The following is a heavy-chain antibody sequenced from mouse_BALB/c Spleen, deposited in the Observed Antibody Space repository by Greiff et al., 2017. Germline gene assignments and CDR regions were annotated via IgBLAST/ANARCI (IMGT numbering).Heavy chain of an antibody. D-gene: IGHD1-1*01. CDR3: ARSSAGYGSSYSAMDY. V-gene: IGHV5-9*03. CDR1: GFTFSSYT. Sequence: EVQLVESGGGLVKPGGSLKLSCAASGFTFSSYTMSWVRQTPEKRLEWVATISSGGGNTYYPDSVKGRFTISRDNAKNNLYLQMSSLRSEDTALYYCARSSAGYGSSYSAMDYWGQGTSVTVSS. CDR2: ISSGGGNT. J-gene: IGHJ4*01.